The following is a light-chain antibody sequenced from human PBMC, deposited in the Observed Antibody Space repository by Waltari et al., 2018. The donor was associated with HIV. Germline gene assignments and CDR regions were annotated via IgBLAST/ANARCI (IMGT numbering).Light chain of an antibody. J-gene: IGLJ3*02. V-gene: IGLV1-51*01. CDR2: DSN. Sequence: QSVLTQPPSVSAAPGPTVTISCSGSSSNIGNNYVTWYQQLPGTAPKLLIYDSNKRPSGIPDRFSGSKSGTSGTLVITGLQTGDEADYYCGTWDSSLSAWVFGGGTKLTVL. CDR3: GTWDSSLSAWV. CDR1: SSNIGNNY.